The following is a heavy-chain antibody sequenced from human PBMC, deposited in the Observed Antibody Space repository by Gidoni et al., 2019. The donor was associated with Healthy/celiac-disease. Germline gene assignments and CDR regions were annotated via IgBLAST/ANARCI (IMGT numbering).Heavy chain of an antibody. J-gene: IGHJ3*02. V-gene: IGHV3-9*01. D-gene: IGHD6-13*01. CDR1: GFPFESFA. Sequence: EVQLVESGGGLVQPGRSLRFSCAASGFPFESFAMPWVRQAPGKGLEWVSGISWNSGSICYADSVKGRFTISRDNAKNSLYLQMNSLRAEDTALYYCAKDTSPGVAAAGTWYAFDIWGQGTMVTVSS. CDR2: ISWNSGSI. CDR3: AKDTSPGVAAAGTWYAFDI.